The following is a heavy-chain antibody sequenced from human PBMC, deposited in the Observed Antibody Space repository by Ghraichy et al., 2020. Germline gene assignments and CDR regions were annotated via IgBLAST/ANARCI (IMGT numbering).Heavy chain of an antibody. D-gene: IGHD2-2*01. J-gene: IGHJ4*02. CDR1: GFNFGSYA. V-gene: IGHV3-23*01. Sequence: GGSLRLSCATYGFNFGSYAMSWVRQVPGKGLEWVSVIGESGDSTYYADSVKGRFTISRDRSKNTLYLQMDSLRVEDTAVYYCASGSSLSCYASLDYWGQGTLVTVSS. CDR3: ASGSSLSCYASLDY. CDR2: IGESGDST.